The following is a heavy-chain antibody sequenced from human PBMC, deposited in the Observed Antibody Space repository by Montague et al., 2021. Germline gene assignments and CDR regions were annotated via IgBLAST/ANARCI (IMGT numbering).Heavy chain of an antibody. CDR2: IKADGSDT. Sequence: SLRLSCAASGFTFSTYWMGWLRQAPGEGLEWVANIKADGSDTYYGDSVKGRFTVSRDNSKNTLYLQMNSLRAEDTAVYYCAKDPNKMTTVTTGWDYWGQGALVTVSS. V-gene: IGHV3-7*05. D-gene: IGHD4-17*01. CDR3: AKDPNKMTTVTTGWDY. J-gene: IGHJ4*02. CDR1: GFTFSTYW.